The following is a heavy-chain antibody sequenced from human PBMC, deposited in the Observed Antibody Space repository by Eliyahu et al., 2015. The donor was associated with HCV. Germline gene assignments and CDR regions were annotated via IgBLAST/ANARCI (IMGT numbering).Heavy chain of an antibody. Sequence: QVQLLESGGDVVQPGRSLRLSCAASGFTFTNYGMNWVRQAPGQGLEWVAVISYDGSQKHYADSVQGRFAISRDNSKNTLYLQINSLRPEDTAVYYCAKNGGMLAFSYSYYRDVWGKGTTVAVSS. CDR3: AKNGGMLAFSYSYYRDV. V-gene: IGHV3-30*18. J-gene: IGHJ6*03. CDR1: GFTFTNYG. D-gene: IGHD3-16*01. CDR2: ISYDGSQK.